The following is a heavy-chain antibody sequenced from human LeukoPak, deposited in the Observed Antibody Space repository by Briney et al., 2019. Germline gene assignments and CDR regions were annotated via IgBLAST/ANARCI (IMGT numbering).Heavy chain of an antibody. J-gene: IGHJ4*02. Sequence: SETLSLTCTVSGGSISSSSYYWGWIRQPPGKGLEWIGSIYYSGSTYYNPSLKSRVTISVDTSKNQFSLKLSSVTAADTAVYYCAREPDGDYYFDYWGQGTLVTVSS. CDR1: GGSISSSSYY. D-gene: IGHD2-21*01. CDR2: IYYSGST. CDR3: AREPDGDYYFDY. V-gene: IGHV4-39*07.